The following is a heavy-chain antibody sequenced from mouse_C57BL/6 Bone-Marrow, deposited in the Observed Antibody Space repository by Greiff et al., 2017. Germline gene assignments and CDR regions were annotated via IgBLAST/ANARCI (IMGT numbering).Heavy chain of an antibody. J-gene: IGHJ2*01. Sequence: EVKLMESGGGLVQPGGSLKLSCAASGFTFSDYYMYWVRQTPEKRLEWVAYISNGGGSPYYPDTVKGRFTISRDNAKNTLYLQMSRLKSEDTAMYYCARHDDKGGYFDYWGQGTTLTVSS. V-gene: IGHV5-12*01. CDR1: GFTFSDYY. CDR2: ISNGGGSP. CDR3: ARHDDKGGYFDY. D-gene: IGHD1-3*01.